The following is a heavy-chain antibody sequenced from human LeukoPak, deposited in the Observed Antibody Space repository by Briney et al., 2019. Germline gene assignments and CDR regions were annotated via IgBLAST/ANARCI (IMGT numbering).Heavy chain of an antibody. CDR3: ARDSLSGYLDY. CDR1: FTXXXXW. Sequence: FTXXXXWMSWVRQAPGKGLEWVANIKQDGSEKYYVDSVKGRFTISRDNAKNSLYLQMNSLRAEDTAVYYCARDSLSGYLDYWGQGTLVTVSS. J-gene: IGHJ4*02. CDR2: IKQDGSEK. D-gene: IGHD3-22*01. V-gene: IGHV3-7*01.